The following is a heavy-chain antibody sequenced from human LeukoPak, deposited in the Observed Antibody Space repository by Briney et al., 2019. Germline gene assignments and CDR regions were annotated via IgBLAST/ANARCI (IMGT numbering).Heavy chain of an antibody. CDR3: AKDLMPRKRESWTPIAAAGPQPPDY. V-gene: IGHV3-23*01. CDR2: ISNSGDNG. D-gene: IGHD6-13*01. Sequence: PGGSLRLSCEASGFTFKSYAMAWVRLAPGRGLEWVSTISNSGDNGYYEDSVKGRFAISRDNSKETLYLQMNSLRAEDTAVYYCAKDLMPRKRESWTPIAAAGPQPPDYWGQGTLVTVSS. CDR1: GFTFKSYA. J-gene: IGHJ4*02.